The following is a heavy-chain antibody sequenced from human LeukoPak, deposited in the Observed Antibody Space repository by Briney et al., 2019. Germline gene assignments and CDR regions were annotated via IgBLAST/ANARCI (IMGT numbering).Heavy chain of an antibody. CDR1: GFTFSTFE. CDR2: IDSSGNTI. Sequence: AGGSLRLSCAASGFTFSTFEMIWVRQAPEKGLEWVSYIDSSGNTIYYADSVKGRFTISRDNAKNSLYLQMNSLRAEDTAVYYCARNGYFDYWGQGTLVTVSS. J-gene: IGHJ4*02. V-gene: IGHV3-48*03. CDR3: ARNGYFDY. D-gene: IGHD1-14*01.